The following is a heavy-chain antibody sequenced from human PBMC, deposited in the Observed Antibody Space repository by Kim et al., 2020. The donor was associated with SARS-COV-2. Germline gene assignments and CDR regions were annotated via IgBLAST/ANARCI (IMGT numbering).Heavy chain of an antibody. CDR2: IYYSGST. D-gene: IGHD2-2*01. Sequence: SETLSLTCTVSGGSISSSSYYWGWIRQPPGKGLEWIGSIYYSGSTYYNPSLKSRVTISIDTSKNQFSLKQSSVTAADTAVYYCARLDPTAAREREDAFDIWGQGTMVTVSS. V-gene: IGHV4-39*01. CDR1: GGSISSSSYY. CDR3: ARLDPTAAREREDAFDI. J-gene: IGHJ3*02.